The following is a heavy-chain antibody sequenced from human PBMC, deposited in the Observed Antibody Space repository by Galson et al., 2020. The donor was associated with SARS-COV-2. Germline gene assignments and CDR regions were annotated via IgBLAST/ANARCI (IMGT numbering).Heavy chain of an antibody. CDR2: ISDDGSNK. V-gene: IGHV3-30*04. CDR3: ARDSLSGHYFDY. D-gene: IGHD2-15*01. Sequence: GSLRLYCAASGFTFITYAMYWVRQAPGKGLEWAAVISDDGSNKYYADSVRGRFTISRDNSKNTLYLQMNSLRADDTAVYYCARDSLSGHYFDYWGQGTLVTVSS. J-gene: IGHJ4*02. CDR1: GFTFITYA.